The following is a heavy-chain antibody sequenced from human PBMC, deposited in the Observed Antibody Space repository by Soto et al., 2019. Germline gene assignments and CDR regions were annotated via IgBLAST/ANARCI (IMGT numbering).Heavy chain of an antibody. D-gene: IGHD3-3*01. V-gene: IGHV1-18*04. CDR1: GYPFTTYG. CDR2: ISAYTDNT. Sequence: ASVKVSCKASGYPFTTYGITWVRQAPGQGLEWLGWISAYTDNTNYAQNLQGRVTMTTDTSTSTAYMELRSLRSDDTAVYYCARVEYDFWSGYDAFDIWGQGTMVTVSS. J-gene: IGHJ3*02. CDR3: ARVEYDFWSGYDAFDI.